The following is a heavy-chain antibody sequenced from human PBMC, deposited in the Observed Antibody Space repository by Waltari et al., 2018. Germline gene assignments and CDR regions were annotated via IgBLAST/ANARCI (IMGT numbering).Heavy chain of an antibody. CDR1: GFTFSSYS. CDR3: ARATMIVVVITRDDAFDI. J-gene: IGHJ3*02. D-gene: IGHD3-22*01. V-gene: IGHV3-48*04. Sequence: EVQLVESGGGLVQPGGSLRLSCAASGFTFSSYSMNWVRQAPGKGLEWVSYISSSSSTIYYADSVKGRFTISRDNAKNSLYLQMNSLRAEDTAVYYCARATMIVVVITRDDAFDILGQGTMVTVSS. CDR2: ISSSSSTI.